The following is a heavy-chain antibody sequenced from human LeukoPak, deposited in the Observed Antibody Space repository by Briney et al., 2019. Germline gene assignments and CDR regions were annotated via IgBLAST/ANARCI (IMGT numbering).Heavy chain of an antibody. Sequence: PGGSLRLSCAASGFTFSRFWISWVRQAPGKGLEWVANIKQDGSEKYYVDSVKGRFTISRDNAKNSLYLQMNSLRGEDTAVYYCASQDGDYRKEDYWGQGTLVTVSS. D-gene: IGHD4-17*01. CDR1: GFTFSRFW. J-gene: IGHJ4*02. CDR2: IKQDGSEK. V-gene: IGHV3-7*01. CDR3: ASQDGDYRKEDY.